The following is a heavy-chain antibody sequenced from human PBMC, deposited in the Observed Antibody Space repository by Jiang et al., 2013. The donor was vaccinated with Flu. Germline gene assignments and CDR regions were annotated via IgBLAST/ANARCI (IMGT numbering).Heavy chain of an antibody. CDR2: ISWDSGTK. CDR1: GFTFDDYA. D-gene: IGHD2/OR15-2a*01. J-gene: IGHJ4*02. V-gene: IGHV3-9*01. CDR3: AKXTEAGNXDSLGPSDY. Sequence: VQLLESGGGLVQPGGSLRLSCAASGFTFDDYAMHWVRQRPGKGLEWVSGISWDSGTKDYADSVKGRFTISRDNARNSLYLQMDSLRPEDTAFYYCAKXTEAGNXDSLGPSDYWGQGTLVTVSS.